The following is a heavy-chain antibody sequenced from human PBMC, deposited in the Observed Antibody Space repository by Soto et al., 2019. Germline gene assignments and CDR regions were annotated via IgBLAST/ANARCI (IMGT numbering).Heavy chain of an antibody. CDR1: GYTFTGYH. CDR3: AREGYPGYPRRPDGRSFDY. D-gene: IGHD6-25*01. V-gene: IGHV1-46*01. J-gene: IGHJ4*02. Sequence: QVQLVQSGAEXKKPGASVKVSCKASGYTFTGYHIHWVRQAPGQGLEWMGSINPSGGRTSYAQKFQGRVTMTMETSTGTVYMEVSSPTSEDTAMYYCAREGYPGYPRRPDGRSFDYWGQGTLVTVSS. CDR2: INPSGGRT.